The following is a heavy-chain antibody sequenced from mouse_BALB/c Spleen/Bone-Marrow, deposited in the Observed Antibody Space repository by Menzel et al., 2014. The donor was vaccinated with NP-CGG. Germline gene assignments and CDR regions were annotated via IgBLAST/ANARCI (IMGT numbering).Heavy chain of an antibody. CDR3: ARSGSSWFAY. CDR1: GYAFSSSS. V-gene: IGHV1-82*01. CDR2: IYPGDGDT. D-gene: IGHD1-1*01. J-gene: IGHJ3*01. Sequence: QVQLQQPGPELVKPGASVKISCKASGYAFSSSSMNWVKQRPGQGLEWIGRIYPGDGDTNYNGKFKGKATLTADKSSSTAYMQLSSLTSVDSAVYFCARSGSSWFAYWGQGTLVTVSA.